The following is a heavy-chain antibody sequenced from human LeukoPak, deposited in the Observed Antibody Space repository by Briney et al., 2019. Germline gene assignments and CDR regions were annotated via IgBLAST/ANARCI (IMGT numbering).Heavy chain of an antibody. CDR3: ARVDLRGIAAAGTHTEFDY. CDR1: GYSISSGYY. Sequence: SETLSLTCTVSGYSISSGYYWGWIRQPPGKGLEWIGSIYHSGSTYYNPSLKSRVTISVDTSKNQFSLKLSSVTAADTAVYYCARVDLRGIAAAGTHTEFDYWGQEPWSPSPQ. V-gene: IGHV4-38-2*02. J-gene: IGHJ4*01. D-gene: IGHD6-13*01. CDR2: IYHSGST.